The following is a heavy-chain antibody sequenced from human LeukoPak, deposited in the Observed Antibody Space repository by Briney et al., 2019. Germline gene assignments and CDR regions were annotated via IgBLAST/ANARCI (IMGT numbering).Heavy chain of an antibody. J-gene: IGHJ4*02. CDR1: GFTFSSFF. CDR2: ISTSSTTM. V-gene: IGHV3-48*01. CDR3: TRVGESDLD. Sequence: GGSLRLSCAASGFTFSSFFMNWVRQAPGKGLEWVSYISTSSTTMYYADSVKGRFTISRDDSKNTLYLQMNSLRPEDTAVYYCTRVGESDLDWGQGTLVTVSS. D-gene: IGHD3-10*01.